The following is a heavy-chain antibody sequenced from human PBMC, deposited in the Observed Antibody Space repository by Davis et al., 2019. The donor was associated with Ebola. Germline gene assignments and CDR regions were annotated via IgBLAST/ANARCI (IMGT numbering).Heavy chain of an antibody. CDR1: GYTFTNYY. J-gene: IGHJ3*02. CDR3: TTPGGQDSGYDVVDS. CDR2: INPNDGRT. D-gene: IGHD5-12*01. Sequence: ASVKVSCKASGYTFTNYYMHWVRQAPGQGLEWMGMINPNDGRTIYAQKFQGRVTVTRDTSTTTVYMDLSSLRSEDTALYYCTTPGGQDSGYDVVDSWGQGTMVTVSS. V-gene: IGHV1-46*03.